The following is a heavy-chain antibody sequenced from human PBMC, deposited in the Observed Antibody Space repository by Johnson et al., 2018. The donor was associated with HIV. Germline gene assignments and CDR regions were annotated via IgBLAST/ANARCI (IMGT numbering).Heavy chain of an antibody. D-gene: IGHD2-21*02. V-gene: IGHV3-33*01. CDR3: ARDLVVVTTRGAFDI. CDR1: GFTFSSYD. Sequence: QVQLVESGGGVVQPGRSLRLSCAASGFTFSSYDMHWVRQAPGKGLEWVAVIWYDGSNKYYADSVKGRLTLSRDNSNNTLYLQMNSLRAEDTAVYYCARDLVVVTTRGAFDIWGQGTMVTVSS. CDR2: IWYDGSNK. J-gene: IGHJ3*02.